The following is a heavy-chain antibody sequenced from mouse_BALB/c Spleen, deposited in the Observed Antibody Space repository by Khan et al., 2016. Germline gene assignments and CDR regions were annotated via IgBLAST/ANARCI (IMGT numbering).Heavy chain of an antibody. D-gene: IGHD1-1*01. J-gene: IGHJ3*01. CDR2: ITSGGSP. CDR3: ARRDYERFAY. CDR1: GSTFSSYA. Sequence: EVELVESGGGLVKPGGSLKLSCSASGSTFSSYAMSWVRQTPEKRLEWVASITSGGSPYYPDSMKGRFTISRDSARNILYLEMSSLRSEDTAVYFCARRDYERFAYWGQGTLVTVSA. V-gene: IGHV5-6-5*01.